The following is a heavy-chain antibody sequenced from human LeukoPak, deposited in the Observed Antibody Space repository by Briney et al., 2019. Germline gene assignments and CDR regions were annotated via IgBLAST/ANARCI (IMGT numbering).Heavy chain of an antibody. D-gene: IGHD3-16*02. Sequence: PSETLSLTCTVSGVSISSYYWSWIRQPPGKGLEWIGYIYYSGSTNYNPSLKSRVTISVDTSKNQFSLKLSSVTAADTAVYYCARVKNYVWGSYRFDYWGQGTLVTVSS. CDR1: GVSISSYY. CDR3: ARVKNYVWGSYRFDY. J-gene: IGHJ4*02. CDR2: IYYSGST. V-gene: IGHV4-59*01.